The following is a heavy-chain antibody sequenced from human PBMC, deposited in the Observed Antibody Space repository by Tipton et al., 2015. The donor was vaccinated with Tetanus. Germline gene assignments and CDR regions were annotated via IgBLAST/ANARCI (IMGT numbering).Heavy chain of an antibody. V-gene: IGHV3-15*01. CDR1: GFTFNNAW. Sequence: SLRLSCAASGFTFNNAWMSWVRQAPGKGLEWVGRIKRKTDGETTDYGAPVKGRFTISRDDSKNTLYLQMDSLTTEDTAAYYCARDDINYWGQGAQVTVSS. J-gene: IGHJ4*02. CDR2: IKRKTDGETT. CDR3: ARDDINY.